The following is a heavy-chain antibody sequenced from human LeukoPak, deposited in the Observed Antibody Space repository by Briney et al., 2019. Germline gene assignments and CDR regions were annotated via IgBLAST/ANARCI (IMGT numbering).Heavy chain of an antibody. D-gene: IGHD2-2*01. CDR3: ARAVCSSTSCYEDNWFDP. CDR1: GGSISSYY. CDR2: IYTSGST. V-gene: IGHV4-4*07. Sequence: SETLSLTCTASGGSISSYYWSWIRQPAGKGLEWIGRIYTSGSTNYNPSLKSRVTMSVDTSKNQFSLKLSSVTAADTAVYYCARAVCSSTSCYEDNWFDPWGQGTLVTVSS. J-gene: IGHJ5*02.